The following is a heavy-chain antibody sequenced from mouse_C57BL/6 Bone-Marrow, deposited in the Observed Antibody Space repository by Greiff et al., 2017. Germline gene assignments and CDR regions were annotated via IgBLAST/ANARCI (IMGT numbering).Heavy chain of an antibody. Sequence: VQLQQSGAELARPGASVKLSCKASGYTFTSYGISWVKQRTGQGLEWIGEIYPRSGNTYYNEKFKGKATLTADKSSSTAYMGLRSLTSEDSAVYFCAQLVLAYWGQGTLVTVSA. D-gene: IGHD4-1*02. V-gene: IGHV1-81*01. CDR1: GYTFTSYG. J-gene: IGHJ3*01. CDR2: IYPRSGNT. CDR3: AQLVLAY.